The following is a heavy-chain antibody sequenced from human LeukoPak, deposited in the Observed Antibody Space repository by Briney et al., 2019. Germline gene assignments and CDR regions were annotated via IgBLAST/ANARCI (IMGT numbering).Heavy chain of an antibody. J-gene: IGHJ5*02. CDR3: ARGPTTVTVRFGFDP. Sequence: PSETLSLTCTVSGGSISTYYWSWIRQPAGKGLEWIGRIYISGSTNYNPSLKSRVTMSVDTSKNQFSLKLSSVTAADTAIYYCARGPTTVTVRFGFDPWGQGTLVTVSP. CDR1: GGSISTYY. CDR2: IYISGST. D-gene: IGHD4-17*01. V-gene: IGHV4-4*07.